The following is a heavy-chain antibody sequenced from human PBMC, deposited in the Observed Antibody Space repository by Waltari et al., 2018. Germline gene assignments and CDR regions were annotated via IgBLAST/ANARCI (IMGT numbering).Heavy chain of an antibody. J-gene: IGHJ4*02. CDR3: ARDSRRRPAVIFDY. D-gene: IGHD3-16*02. Sequence: EVQLVESGGGLVQPGGSLRLSCAASGFTFSSYWMSWVRPAPGKGQEWVANIRQDGSEKYYVDSVKGRFTISRDNAKNSLYLQMNSLRAEDTAVYYCARDSRRRPAVIFDYWGQGTLVTVSS. V-gene: IGHV3-7*01. CDR2: IRQDGSEK. CDR1: GFTFSSYW.